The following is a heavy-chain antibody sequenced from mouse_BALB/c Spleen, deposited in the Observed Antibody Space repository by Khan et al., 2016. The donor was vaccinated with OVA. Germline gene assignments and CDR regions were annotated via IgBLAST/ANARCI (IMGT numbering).Heavy chain of an antibody. V-gene: IGHV9-3-1*01. Sequence: QIQLVQSGPELKQPGETVKISCTASGYTFTNYGMNWVKQSPGKALKWMGWINTYAGDTTYADELKGRFAFSLETSASTVYLQIHNLKNEDTATFCGAKPPYYSDSLDLWGQGTTLTVSS. D-gene: IGHD2-10*01. J-gene: IGHJ2*01. CDR1: GYTFTNYG. CDR2: INTYAGDT. CDR3: AKPPYYSDSLDL.